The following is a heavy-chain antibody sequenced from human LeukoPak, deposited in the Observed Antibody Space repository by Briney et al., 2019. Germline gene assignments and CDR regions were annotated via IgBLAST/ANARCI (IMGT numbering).Heavy chain of an antibody. J-gene: IGHJ4*02. V-gene: IGHV3-23*01. CDR1: GIIFSSHA. CDR3: AKEDTTDMMPLLDY. D-gene: IGHD1-1*01. Sequence: GGSLRLSCAASGIIFSSHAISWVRQAPGKGLEWVSAISGSGGTTYYADSVKGRFTISRDNSKNTLSLQMNSLRAEDTAVYYCAKEDTTDMMPLLDYWGQGTLVTVSS. CDR2: ISGSGGTT.